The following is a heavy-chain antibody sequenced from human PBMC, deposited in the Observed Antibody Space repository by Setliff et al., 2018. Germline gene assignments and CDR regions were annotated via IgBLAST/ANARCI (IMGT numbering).Heavy chain of an antibody. D-gene: IGHD3-9*01. Sequence: ASVKVSCKASGYTFTSSGISWVRQAPGQGLEWMGWISVYNGYIVCAQKLQGRVTMTTDTSTSTAYMELRSLTSGDTAVYYCARHALSFDSAWDVWGKGTTVTVSS. CDR2: ISVYNGYI. J-gene: IGHJ6*04. V-gene: IGHV1-18*01. CDR1: GYTFTSSG. CDR3: ARHALSFDSAWDV.